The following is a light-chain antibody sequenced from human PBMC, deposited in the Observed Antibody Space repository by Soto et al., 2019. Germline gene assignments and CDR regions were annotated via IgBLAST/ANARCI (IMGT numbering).Light chain of an antibody. V-gene: IGKV1-33*01. CDR1: QDLSNL. CDR2: DAS. Sequence: DSQRTKSQYSLSASVGDRVTITCQATQDLSNLLNLFQQKPGKAPKLLIYDASNLETGVPSRFSGSGSGTYFTFTISCLQAGDMATYFCQQYGKLPITFGQGTRLEIK. J-gene: IGKJ5*01. CDR3: QQYGKLPIT.